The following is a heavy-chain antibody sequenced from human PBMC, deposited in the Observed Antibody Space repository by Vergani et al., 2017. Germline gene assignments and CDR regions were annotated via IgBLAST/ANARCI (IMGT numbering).Heavy chain of an antibody. D-gene: IGHD3-22*01. CDR1: TDSVSNTFYY. Sequence: QVQLQESGPGLVKPSETLSLTCTVSTDSVSNTFYYWGWIRQTPGKGLEWIGSIYYSGSTYYNPSLESRVTMSIDMSKNQISLKLSSVTAADTAVYYCARDPKNYYDSSGYYYPYYYGMDVWGQGTTVTVSS. CDR2: IYYSGST. V-gene: IGHV4-39*07. J-gene: IGHJ6*02. CDR3: ARDPKNYYDSSGYYYPYYYGMDV.